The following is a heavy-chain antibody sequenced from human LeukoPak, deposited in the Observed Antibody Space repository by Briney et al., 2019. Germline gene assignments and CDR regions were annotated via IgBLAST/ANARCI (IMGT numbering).Heavy chain of an antibody. CDR3: ARVLWFGELLWGHFDY. Sequence: GGPLKLSCAASGFTFSSYSMNWVRQAPGKGLEWVSSISSSSSYIYYADSVKGRFTISRDNAKNSLYLQMNSLRAEDTAVYYCARVLWFGELLWGHFDYWGQGTLVTVSS. J-gene: IGHJ4*02. CDR2: ISSSSSYI. D-gene: IGHD3-10*01. CDR1: GFTFSSYS. V-gene: IGHV3-21*01.